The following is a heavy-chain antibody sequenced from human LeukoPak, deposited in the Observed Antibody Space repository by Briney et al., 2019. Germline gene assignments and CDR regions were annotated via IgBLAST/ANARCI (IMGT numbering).Heavy chain of an antibody. CDR1: GLTFSDTN. CDR2: IRGVPTDL. J-gene: IGHJ6*03. V-gene: IGHV3-11*01. Sequence: GGSLRLSCVASGLTFSDTNLAWIRQAPGKGLEWISYIRGVPTDLYYADSVKGRFTISRDNAKNSLYLQMNSLRAEDTAVYYCARMGDTAMVDYYYYMDVWGKGTTVTVSS. D-gene: IGHD5-18*01. CDR3: ARMGDTAMVDYYYYMDV.